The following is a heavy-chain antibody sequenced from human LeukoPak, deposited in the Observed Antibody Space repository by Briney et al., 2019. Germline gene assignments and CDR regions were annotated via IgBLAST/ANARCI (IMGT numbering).Heavy chain of an antibody. CDR2: IRYDGSNK. Sequence: GGSLRLSCAASGFTFSSYGMHWVRQAPGKGLEWVAFIRYDGSNKYYADSVKGRFTISRDNSKNTLYLQMNSLRIEDTAVFYCAKGPTQLVFVRGYYDDWGQGTLVTVSS. J-gene: IGHJ4*02. V-gene: IGHV3-30*02. CDR1: GFTFSSYG. CDR3: AKGPTQLVFVRGYYDD. D-gene: IGHD6-13*01.